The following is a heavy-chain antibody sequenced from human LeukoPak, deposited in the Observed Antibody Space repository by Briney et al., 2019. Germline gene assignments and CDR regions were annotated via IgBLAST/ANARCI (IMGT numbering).Heavy chain of an antibody. D-gene: IGHD3-10*01. J-gene: IGHJ5*02. CDR2: MNPNSGNT. CDR1: GYTFTSYD. CDR3: ATAPLNYYGSGKEEDWFDP. V-gene: IGHV1-8*01. Sequence: ASVKVSCKASGYTFTSYDVNWVRQATGQGPEWMGWMNPNSGNTGYAQKFQGRVTMTRNTSISTAYMELSSLRSEDTAVYYCATAPLNYYGSGKEEDWFDPWGQGTLVTVSS.